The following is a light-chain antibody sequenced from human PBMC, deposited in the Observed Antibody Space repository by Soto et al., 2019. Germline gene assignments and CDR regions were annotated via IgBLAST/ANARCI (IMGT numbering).Light chain of an antibody. V-gene: IGKV1-5*01. CDR2: DAS. J-gene: IGKJ1*01. CDR3: QQYYSSWT. Sequence: DIQMTQSPSTLSASVGDRVTITCRASQSVGYWLAWYQQKPGKAPTFLVSDASNLHSGVPARFSSSGSGSEFTLTISSLQPDDFGTYYCQQYYSSWTFGQGTKVDIK. CDR1: QSVGYW.